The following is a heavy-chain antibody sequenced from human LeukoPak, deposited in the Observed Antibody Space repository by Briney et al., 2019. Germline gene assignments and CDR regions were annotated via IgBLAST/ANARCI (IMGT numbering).Heavy chain of an antibody. J-gene: IGHJ5*02. CDR2: IYPADSDI. V-gene: IGHV5-51*01. D-gene: IGHD2-15*01. CDR3: ARQEYCSGASCYTWFDP. CDR1: GYSINNYW. Sequence: GESLKISCKGSGYSINNYWIAWVRPMPGKGLEWVGFIYPADSDIRYSPSFQGQVTISADKSISTAYLQWNSLKASDTAMYYCARQEYCSGASCYTWFDPWGQGTLVTVSS.